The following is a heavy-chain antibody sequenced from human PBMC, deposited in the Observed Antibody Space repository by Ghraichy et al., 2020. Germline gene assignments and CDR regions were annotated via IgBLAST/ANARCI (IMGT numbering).Heavy chain of an antibody. J-gene: IGHJ4*02. V-gene: IGHV4-31*03. Sequence: SETLSLTCTVSGGSISSGGYYWSWIRQHPGKGLEWIGYIYYSGSTYYNPSLKSRVTISVDTSKNQFSLKLSSVTAADTAVYYCARDRYGNQGFDYWGQGTLVTVSS. CDR2: IYYSGST. CDR3: ARDRYGNQGFDY. D-gene: IGHD1-14*01. CDR1: GGSISSGGYY.